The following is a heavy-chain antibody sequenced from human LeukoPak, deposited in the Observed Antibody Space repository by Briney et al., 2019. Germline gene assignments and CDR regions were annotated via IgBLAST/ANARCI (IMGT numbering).Heavy chain of an antibody. V-gene: IGHV4-31*03. D-gene: IGHD2-2*01. Sequence: SETLSLTCTVSGGSISSGGYYWSWIRQHPGKGLEWIGYIYYSGSTYYNPSLKSRVIISVDRSKNQFSLKLRSVTAADTAVYYCARGYCSSTSCWPPDYWGQGTLVIVSS. J-gene: IGHJ4*02. CDR3: ARGYCSSTSCWPPDY. CDR1: GGSISSGGYY. CDR2: IYYSGST.